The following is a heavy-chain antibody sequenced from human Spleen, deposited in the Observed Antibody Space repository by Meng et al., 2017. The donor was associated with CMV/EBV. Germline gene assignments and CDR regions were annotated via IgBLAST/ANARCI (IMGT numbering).Heavy chain of an antibody. CDR2: TSYDGSTK. CDR3: ARDRHLTIDY. V-gene: IGHV3-30*04. J-gene: IGHJ4*02. CDR1: GFPFSNYP. Sequence: LSCAASGFPFSNYPMHWVRQAPGKGLEWVAITSYDGSTKYYADSVKGRFTISRDNSRTTLFLQMNSLRPEDTAVYCCARDRHLTIDYWGQGTLVTVSS.